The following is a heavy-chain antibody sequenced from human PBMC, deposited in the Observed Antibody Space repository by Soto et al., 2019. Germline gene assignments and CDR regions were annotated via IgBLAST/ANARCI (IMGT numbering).Heavy chain of an antibody. V-gene: IGHV3-23*01. CDR1: GFSFSDYS. CDR2: IDLSGGGT. D-gene: IGHD2-15*01. CDR3: TKANRYCSGANCFTFDY. Sequence: GGSLRLSCAASGFSFSDYSMSWVRQAPGKGLEWVSFIDLSGGGTYYADSVKGRFTISRDNSKNTLYLQMNSLRAEDTAVYYCTKANRYCSGANCFTFDYWGLGTLVTVSS. J-gene: IGHJ4*02.